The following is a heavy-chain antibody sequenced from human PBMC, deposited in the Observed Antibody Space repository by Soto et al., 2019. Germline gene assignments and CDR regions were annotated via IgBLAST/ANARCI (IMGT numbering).Heavy chain of an antibody. CDR3: ARGTITIFGVVRRSLYYMDV. CDR1: SGSISSSNW. CDR2: IYHSGST. Sequence: SETLSLTCAVSSGSISSSNWWSWVRQPPGKGLEWIGEIYHSGSTNYNPSLKSRVTISVDKSKNQFSLKLSSVTAADTAVYYCARGTITIFGVVRRSLYYMDVWGKGTTVTVSS. J-gene: IGHJ6*03. V-gene: IGHV4-4*02. D-gene: IGHD3-3*01.